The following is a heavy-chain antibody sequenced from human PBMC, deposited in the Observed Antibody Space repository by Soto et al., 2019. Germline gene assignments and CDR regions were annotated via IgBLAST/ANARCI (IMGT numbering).Heavy chain of an antibody. CDR1: GGSISSYY. Sequence: PSETLSLTCTVSGGSISSYYWSWVRQPAGKGLEWIGYIYYSGNTNYNPSLKSRVTISVDTSKNHFSLKLSSVTAADTAVYYCARDNNSGDSGDWFDPWGQGTLVTVSS. D-gene: IGHD4-17*01. CDR3: ARDNNSGDSGDWFDP. J-gene: IGHJ5*02. CDR2: IYYSGNT. V-gene: IGHV4-59*01.